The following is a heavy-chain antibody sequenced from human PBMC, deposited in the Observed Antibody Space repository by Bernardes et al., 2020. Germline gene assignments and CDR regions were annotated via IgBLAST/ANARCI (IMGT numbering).Heavy chain of an antibody. V-gene: IGHV3-30*18. D-gene: IGHD1-1*01. CDR2: VSSGGGTK. CDR3: AKEGPDFPNSNWHLDY. Sequence: GGSLRLSCVASGFTFSSYGMHWVRQAPGKGLEWVAVVSSGGGTKYYADSVKGQLTISRDNSKNTLYLQIHSLRSEDTAVYYCAKEGPDFPNSNWHLDYWGQGTLVTVSS. J-gene: IGHJ4*02. CDR1: GFTFSSYG.